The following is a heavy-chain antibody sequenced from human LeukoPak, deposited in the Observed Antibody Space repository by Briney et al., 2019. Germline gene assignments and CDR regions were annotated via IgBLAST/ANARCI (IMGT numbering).Heavy chain of an antibody. CDR2: MNPYTGKT. CDR1: GYTFTSFD. J-gene: IGHJ4*02. D-gene: IGHD5-18*01. CDR3: ARDHRYTYGQDY. V-gene: IGHV1-8*03. Sequence: ASVKVSCKTSGYTFTSFDINWVRQAAGQGLEWLGWMNPYTGKTGYAQKFQGRVTFTGDTSIRTAYMEVSSLTSEDTAVYYCARDHRYTYGQDYWGQGTLVTVSS.